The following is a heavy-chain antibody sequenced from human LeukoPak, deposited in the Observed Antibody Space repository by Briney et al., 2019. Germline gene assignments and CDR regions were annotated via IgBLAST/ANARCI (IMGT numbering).Heavy chain of an antibody. Sequence: SETLSLTCTVSGGSISSYYWSWIRKPPGKGMEWIGYIYYSGSTHYNPSLKSRVTISVDTSKNQFSLKLSSVTAADTAVYYCARSRGSYYFDYWGQGTLVTVSS. CDR1: GGSISSYY. CDR2: IYYSGST. J-gene: IGHJ4*02. CDR3: ARSRGSYYFDY. D-gene: IGHD3-16*01. V-gene: IGHV4-59*01.